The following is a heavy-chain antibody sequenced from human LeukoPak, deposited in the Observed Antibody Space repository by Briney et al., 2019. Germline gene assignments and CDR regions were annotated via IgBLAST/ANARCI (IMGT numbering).Heavy chain of an antibody. J-gene: IGHJ4*02. V-gene: IGHV3-9*01. CDR2: ISWNSGSI. Sequence: PGGSLRLSCAASGFTFDDYAMHWVRQAPGKGLEWVSGISWNSGSIGYADSVKGRFTISRDNAKNSLYLQMNSLRAEDTAVYYCAREGETYYDFWSGYRIDYWGQGTLVTVSS. D-gene: IGHD3-3*01. CDR3: AREGETYYDFWSGYRIDY. CDR1: GFTFDDYA.